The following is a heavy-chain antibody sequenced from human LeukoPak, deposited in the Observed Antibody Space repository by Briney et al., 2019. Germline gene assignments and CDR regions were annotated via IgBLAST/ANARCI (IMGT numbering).Heavy chain of an antibody. CDR3: ARVRSGWYYFDY. D-gene: IGHD6-19*01. CDR2: ISSSSSYI. Sequence: GGSLRLSCAASGFTFSSYSMNWVRQAPGKGLEWVSSISSSSSYIYYADSVKGRFTISRDNAKNSLYLQMNSLRAEDTAVYYCARVRSGWYYFDYWGQGNLVTVSS. V-gene: IGHV3-21*01. CDR1: GFTFSSYS. J-gene: IGHJ4*02.